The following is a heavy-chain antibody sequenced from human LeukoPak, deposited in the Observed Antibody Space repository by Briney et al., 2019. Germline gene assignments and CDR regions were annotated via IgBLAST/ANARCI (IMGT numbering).Heavy chain of an antibody. V-gene: IGHV4-4*02. J-gene: IGHJ4*02. CDR2: VFHSGST. D-gene: IGHD1-26*01. CDR3: TRAFGGTEDA. Sequence: SGTLSLTCTVSGGSITGINWWSWVSQSPGKGLEWIGEVFHSGSTNYNPSLKSRVTMSVDKSKNQFSLKVNSVTAADTAVYYCTRAFGGTEDAWGQGTLVTVSS. CDR1: GGSITGINW.